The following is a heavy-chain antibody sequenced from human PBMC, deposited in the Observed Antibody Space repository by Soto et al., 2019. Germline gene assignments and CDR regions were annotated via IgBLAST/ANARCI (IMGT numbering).Heavy chain of an antibody. Sequence: QVQLVESGGGVVQPGRSLRLSCVASGFTFSRYGMHWVRQAPGKGLEWVALISYDGSNEYYADSVKGRFTISRDNSENTXYXXLNSLRTEDTAVYYCAKAGPGGDQLQPYHYYGMDVWGQGTTVTVSS. D-gene: IGHD2-2*01. V-gene: IGHV3-30*18. CDR3: AKAGPGGDQLQPYHYYGMDV. CDR2: ISYDGSNE. CDR1: GFTFSRYG. J-gene: IGHJ6*02.